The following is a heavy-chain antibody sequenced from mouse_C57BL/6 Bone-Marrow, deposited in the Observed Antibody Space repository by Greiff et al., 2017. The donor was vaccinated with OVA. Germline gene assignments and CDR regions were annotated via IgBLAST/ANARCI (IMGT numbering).Heavy chain of an antibody. CDR3: AKHRYYSNDYAMDY. Sequence: VHLVESGPGLVAPSQSLSITCTVSGFSLTSYGVDWVRQPPGKGLEWLGRIGGGGSTNYYSALMSGLSISTDNSKSKVFLKMNSLQTDDTAMYYCAKHRYYSNDYAMDYWGQGTSVTVSS. CDR1: GFSLTSYG. D-gene: IGHD2-5*01. CDR2: IGGGGST. J-gene: IGHJ4*01. V-gene: IGHV2-9*01.